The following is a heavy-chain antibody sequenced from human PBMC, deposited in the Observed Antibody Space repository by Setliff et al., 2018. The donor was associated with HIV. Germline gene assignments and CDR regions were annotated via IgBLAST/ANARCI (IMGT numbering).Heavy chain of an antibody. Sequence: ASVQVSCKASGYTFTSYAMHWVRQAPGQRLEWMGWSNAGNGNTKYSQEFQGRVTVTMDTSTSTAYMELRSLKSDDTAVYYCARGKTWLRFLDHWGQGTLVTVSS. J-gene: IGHJ4*02. V-gene: IGHV1-3*02. CDR3: ARGKTWLRFLDH. D-gene: IGHD5-12*01. CDR2: SNAGNGNT. CDR1: GYTFTSYA.